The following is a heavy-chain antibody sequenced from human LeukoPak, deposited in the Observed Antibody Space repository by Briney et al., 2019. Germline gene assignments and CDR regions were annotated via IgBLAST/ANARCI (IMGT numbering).Heavy chain of an antibody. CDR3: TRRPYSGSYFDAFDI. D-gene: IGHD1-26*01. J-gene: IGHJ3*02. CDR2: IRSKANSYAT. V-gene: IGHV3-73*01. Sequence: GGSLRLSCAASGFTFSGSAMHWVRRASGKGLEWVGRIRSKANSYATAYAASVKGRFTISRDDSKNTAYLQMNSLKTEDTAVYYCTRRPYSGSYFDAFDIWGQGTMVTVSS. CDR1: GFTFSGSA.